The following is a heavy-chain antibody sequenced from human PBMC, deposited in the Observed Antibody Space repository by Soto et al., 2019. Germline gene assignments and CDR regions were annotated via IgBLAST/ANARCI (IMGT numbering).Heavy chain of an antibody. Sequence: ASVKVSCKASGYTFTGYYMRWVRQAPGQGLEWMGWINPNSGGTNYAQKFQGWVTMTRDTSISTAYMELSRLRSDDTAVYYCARDSRYYDYVWGSYRYPVYYYYYGMDVWGQGTTVTV. J-gene: IGHJ6*02. D-gene: IGHD3-16*02. CDR3: ARDSRYYDYVWGSYRYPVYYYYYGMDV. CDR1: GYTFTGYY. V-gene: IGHV1-2*04. CDR2: INPNSGGT.